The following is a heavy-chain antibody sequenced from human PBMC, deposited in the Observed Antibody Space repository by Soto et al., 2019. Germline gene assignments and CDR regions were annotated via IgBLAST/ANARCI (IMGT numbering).Heavy chain of an antibody. CDR1: GFTFNNYA. Sequence: EVQLLESGGGLVQPGGSLRLSCAASGFTFNNYAMTGVRQAPGKGLEWVAAISGGGDTTSYADSVKGRFTVSRDGSKNKLYLQMSSLRAEDTALYYCAKGRSGSGSLTPSVDFWGKGTLVTVSS. V-gene: IGHV3-23*01. D-gene: IGHD3-10*01. CDR2: ISGGGDTT. J-gene: IGHJ4*02. CDR3: AKGRSGSGSLTPSVDF.